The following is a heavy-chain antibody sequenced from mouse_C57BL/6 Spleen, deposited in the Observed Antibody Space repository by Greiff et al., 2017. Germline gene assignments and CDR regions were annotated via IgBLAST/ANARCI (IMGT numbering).Heavy chain of an antibody. CDR1: GYTFTDHT. CDR2: IYPRDGST. D-gene: IGHD4-1*01. V-gene: IGHV1-78*01. J-gene: IGHJ3*01. CDR3: ARFGSEDRQTVAWFAY. Sequence: QVQLQQSDAELVKPGASVKISCKVSGYTFTDHTIHWMKQRPEQGLEWIGYIYPRDGSTKYNEKFKGKATLTADKSSSTAYMQLNSLTSEDAAVYCCARFGSEDRQTVAWFAYWGQGTLVTVSA.